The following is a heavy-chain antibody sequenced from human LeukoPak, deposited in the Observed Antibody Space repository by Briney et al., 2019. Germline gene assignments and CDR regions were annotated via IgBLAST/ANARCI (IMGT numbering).Heavy chain of an antibody. CDR3: ARVVRDYYGMDV. CDR1: GGSTSSYY. V-gene: IGHV4-59*01. J-gene: IGHJ6*02. Sequence: PSETLSLTCTVSGGSTSSYYWSWIRQPPGKGLEWIGYIYYSGSTNYNPSLKSRVTISVDTSKNQFSLKLSSVTAADTAVYYCARVVRDYYGMDVWGQGTTVTVS. D-gene: IGHD3-10*01. CDR2: IYYSGST.